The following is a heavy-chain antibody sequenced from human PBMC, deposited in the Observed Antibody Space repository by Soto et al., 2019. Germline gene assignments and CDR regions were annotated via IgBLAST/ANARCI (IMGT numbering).Heavy chain of an antibody. CDR3: AKEGAGDMDV. D-gene: IGHD3-10*01. V-gene: IGHV3-23*01. CDR2: ISGSGGST. CDR1: GFTFIGNA. J-gene: IGHJ6*03. Sequence: PGGSLRLSCAASGFTFIGNAMSWVRQAPGKGLEWVSAISGSGGSTYYADSVKGRFTISRDNSKNTLYLQMNSLRAEDTAVYYCAKEGAGDMDVWGKGTTVTVSS.